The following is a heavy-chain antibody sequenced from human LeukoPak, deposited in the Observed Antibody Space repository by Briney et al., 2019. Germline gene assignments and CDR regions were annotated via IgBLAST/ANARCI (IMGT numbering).Heavy chain of an antibody. V-gene: IGHV4-59*08. Sequence: SETPSLTCSVSGGSMNSYYWSWIRQSPGKGLEWIGYIYYSGSTNYNPSLKSRVTISVDTSKNQFSLKLSSVTAADTAVYYCARHVWLQPFDYWGQGTLVTVSS. J-gene: IGHJ4*02. CDR3: ARHVWLQPFDY. D-gene: IGHD3-9*01. CDR1: GGSMNSYY. CDR2: IYYSGST.